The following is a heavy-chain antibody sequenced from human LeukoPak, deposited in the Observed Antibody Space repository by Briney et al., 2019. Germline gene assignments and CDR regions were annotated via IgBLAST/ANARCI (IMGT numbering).Heavy chain of an antibody. D-gene: IGHD5-12*01. Sequence: PGGSLRLSCTASGFIFSKAWMSWVRQAPGKGLEWVSAISSSGSTIYYADSVKGRFTISRDNAKNSLYLQMNSLRAEDTAVYYCARDGSGYDPRDYYYYYYMDVWGKGTTVTVSS. CDR3: ARDGSGYDPRDYYYYYYMDV. V-gene: IGHV3-11*04. CDR2: ISSSGSTI. CDR1: GFIFSKAW. J-gene: IGHJ6*03.